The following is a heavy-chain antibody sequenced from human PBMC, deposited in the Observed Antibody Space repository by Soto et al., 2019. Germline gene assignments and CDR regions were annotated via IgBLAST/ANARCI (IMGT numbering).Heavy chain of an antibody. J-gene: IGHJ6*02. D-gene: IGHD2-2*01. CDR2: ISWNSGSI. V-gene: IGHV3-9*01. CDR1: GFTFDDYA. CDR3: AKGCSSTSCPGAYYYYGMDV. Sequence: LRLSCAASGFTFDDYAMHWVRQAPGKGLEWVSGISWNSGSIGYADSVKGRFTISRDNAKNSLYLQMNSLRAEDTALYYCAKGCSSTSCPGAYYYYGMDVWGQGTTVTVSS.